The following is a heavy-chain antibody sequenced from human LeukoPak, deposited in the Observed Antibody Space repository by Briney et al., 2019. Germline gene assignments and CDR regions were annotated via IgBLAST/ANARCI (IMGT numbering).Heavy chain of an antibody. Sequence: GGSLRLSCAASGFTFTIFGLNWVRQAPGKGPEWISYIDARSGITYYADSVQGRFTISRDDARESVFLQMDGLRVDDTAVYYCARDPNGDYIGAFEFWGQGTMVTVPS. CDR3: ARDPNGDYIGAFEF. CDR2: IDARSGIT. D-gene: IGHD4-17*01. V-gene: IGHV3-48*01. J-gene: IGHJ3*01. CDR1: GFTFTIFG.